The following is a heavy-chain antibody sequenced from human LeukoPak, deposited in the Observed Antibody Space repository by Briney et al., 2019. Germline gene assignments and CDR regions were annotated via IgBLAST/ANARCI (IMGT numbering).Heavy chain of an antibody. CDR1: GFTFSTFA. D-gene: IGHD5-12*01. CDR3: ANRAWLDS. J-gene: IGHJ4*02. V-gene: IGHV3-23*01. Sequence: GGSLRLSCAASGFTFSTFAMNWVRQAPGKGLEWVSVITDSGGKTHYADSVKGRFIISRDNSQNTLYLQMNSLRVEDAAVYYCANRAWLDSWGQGTLVTVSS. CDR2: ITDSGGKT.